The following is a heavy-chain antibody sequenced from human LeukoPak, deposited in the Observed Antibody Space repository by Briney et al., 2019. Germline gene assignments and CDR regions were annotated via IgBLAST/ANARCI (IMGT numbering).Heavy chain of an antibody. CDR2: IVVGSGNT. V-gene: IGHV1-58*02. Sequence: SVKVSCKASGFTFTNFPMQWVRQARGQRLEWIGWIVVGSGNTNYAQKFQERVTITRDMSTSTAYMELSSLRSEDTAAYYCAADRGSDDAFDIWGQGTVVTVSS. CDR1: GFTFTNFP. D-gene: IGHD6-25*01. J-gene: IGHJ3*02. CDR3: AADRGSDDAFDI.